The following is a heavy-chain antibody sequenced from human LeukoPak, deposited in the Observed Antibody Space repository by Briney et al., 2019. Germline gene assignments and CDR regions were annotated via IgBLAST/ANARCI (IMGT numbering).Heavy chain of an antibody. CDR1: GFTFSSYW. CDR3: ARDAKTGYSSGWCNFFDY. D-gene: IGHD6-19*01. Sequence: GGSLRLSCAASGFTFSSYWMNWVRQAPGKGLVWVAVIWYDGSNKYYADSVKGRFTISRDNSKNTLYLQMDSLRAEDTAVYYCARDAKTGYSSGWCNFFDYWGQGTLVTVSS. J-gene: IGHJ4*02. CDR2: IWYDGSNK. V-gene: IGHV3-33*08.